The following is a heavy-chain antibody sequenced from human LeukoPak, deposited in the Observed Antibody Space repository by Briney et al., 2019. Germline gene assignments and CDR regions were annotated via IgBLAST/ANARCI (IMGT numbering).Heavy chain of an antibody. D-gene: IGHD1-26*01. CDR3: ARDSPFGGSYTGWFDP. Sequence: GGSLRLSCAASGFAFSSYAMTWVRQAPGKGLEWVSAISGSGGRTHYADSVKGRFTISRDNSKNTLYLQMNSLRAEDTAVYYCARDSPFGGSYTGWFDPWGQGTLVTVSS. CDR1: GFAFSSYA. CDR2: ISGSGGRT. J-gene: IGHJ5*02. V-gene: IGHV3-23*01.